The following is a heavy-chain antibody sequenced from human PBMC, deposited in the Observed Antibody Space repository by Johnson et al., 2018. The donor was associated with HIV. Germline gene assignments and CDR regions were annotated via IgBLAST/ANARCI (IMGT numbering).Heavy chain of an antibody. D-gene: IGHD1-26*01. CDR2: INWNGGST. CDR1: GFTFDDYG. V-gene: IGHV3-20*04. Sequence: VTLVESGGGVVRPGGSLRVSCAASGFTFDDYGMSWVRQAPGKGLEWVSGINWNGGSTGYADSVKGRFTISRDSSKNTLYLQMNSPRVDDTAIYYCARVRAGRENAFDIWGQGTMVTVSS. CDR3: ARVRAGRENAFDI. J-gene: IGHJ3*02.